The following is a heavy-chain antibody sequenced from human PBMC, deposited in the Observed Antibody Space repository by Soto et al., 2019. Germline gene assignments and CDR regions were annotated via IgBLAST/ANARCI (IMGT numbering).Heavy chain of an antibody. CDR1: GFTFSSYA. Sequence: EVRLLESGGGLVQPGGSLRLSCAASGFTFSSYAMSWVRQAPGKGLEWVSAISGSGGSTYYADSVKGRFTISRDNSKNTLYLQMNSLRAEDTAVYYCAKDRHAAAGTPTTIYFDYWGQGTLVTVSS. CDR3: AKDRHAAAGTPTTIYFDY. V-gene: IGHV3-23*01. CDR2: ISGSGGST. J-gene: IGHJ4*02. D-gene: IGHD6-13*01.